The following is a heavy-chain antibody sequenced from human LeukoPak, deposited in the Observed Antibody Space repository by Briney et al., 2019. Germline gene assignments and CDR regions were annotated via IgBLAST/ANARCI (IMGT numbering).Heavy chain of an antibody. CDR2: IYYSGST. D-gene: IGHD3-22*01. J-gene: IGHJ4*02. Sequence: SETLSLTCTVSGGSISSYYWSWIRQPPGKGLEWIGYIYYSGSTNYNPSLKSRVTISVDTSKNQFSLKLSSVTAADTAVYHCASLRGDYYDSSGYYSGKFGYWGQGTLVTVSS. V-gene: IGHV4-59*01. CDR1: GGSISSYY. CDR3: ASLRGDYYDSSGYYSGKFGY.